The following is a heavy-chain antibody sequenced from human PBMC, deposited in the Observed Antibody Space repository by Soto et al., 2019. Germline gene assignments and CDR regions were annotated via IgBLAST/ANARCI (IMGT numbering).Heavy chain of an antibody. CDR2: ILYDGSNK. Sequence: QVQLVESGGGVVQPGRSLRLSCAASGFTFSSYGMHWVRQAPGKGLEWVAVILYDGSNKYYADSVKGRFTISRDNSKNTLYLQMNSLRAEDTAVHYCAKDMAAVVGPIDYWGQGTLVTVSS. V-gene: IGHV3-30*18. J-gene: IGHJ4*02. CDR3: AKDMAAVVGPIDY. CDR1: GFTFSSYG. D-gene: IGHD6-19*01.